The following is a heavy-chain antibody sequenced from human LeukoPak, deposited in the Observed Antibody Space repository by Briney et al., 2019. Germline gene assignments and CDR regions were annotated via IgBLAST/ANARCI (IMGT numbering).Heavy chain of an antibody. CDR2: INPNSGGT. CDR1: GYTFTGYY. V-gene: IGHV1-2*04. D-gene: IGHD6-19*01. J-gene: IGHJ4*02. Sequence: GASVKVSCKASGYTFTGYYMHWVRQAPGQGLEWMGWINPNSGGTNYAQKFQGWVTMTRDTSISTAYMELCRLRSDDTAVYYCARALPYSSGWYDQYYFDYWGQGTLVTVSS. CDR3: ARALPYSSGWYDQYYFDY.